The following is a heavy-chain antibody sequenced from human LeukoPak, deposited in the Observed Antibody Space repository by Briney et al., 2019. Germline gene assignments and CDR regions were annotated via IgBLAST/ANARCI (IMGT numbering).Heavy chain of an antibody. V-gene: IGHV1-18*04. CDR2: ISAYNGNT. J-gene: IGHJ4*02. CDR3: ARDAFGGAKAYFDY. D-gene: IGHD3-16*01. CDR1: GYTFTSYG. Sequence: EASVKVSCKASGYTFTSYGISWVRRAPGQGLEWMGWISAYNGNTNYAQKLQGRVTVTTDTSTSTAYMELRSLRSDDTAVYYCARDAFGGAKAYFDYWGQGTLVTVSS.